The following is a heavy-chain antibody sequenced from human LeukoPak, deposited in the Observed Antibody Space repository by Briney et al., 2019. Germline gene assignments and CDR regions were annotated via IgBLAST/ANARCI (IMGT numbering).Heavy chain of an antibody. CDR2: INHSGST. Sequence: SETLSLTCAVYGGSFSGYYWSWIRQPPGKGLEWIGEINHSGSTNYNPSLKSRVTISVDTSKNQFSLKLSSVTAADTAVYYCARLGSFCSSTSCYAFDYWGQGTLVTVSS. CDR1: GGSFSGYY. CDR3: ARLGSFCSSTSCYAFDY. J-gene: IGHJ4*02. D-gene: IGHD2-2*01. V-gene: IGHV4-34*01.